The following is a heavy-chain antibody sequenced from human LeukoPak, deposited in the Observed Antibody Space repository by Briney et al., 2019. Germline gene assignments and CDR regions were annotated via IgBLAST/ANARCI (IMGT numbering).Heavy chain of an antibody. V-gene: IGHV4-34*01. Sequence: PSETLSLTCAVYGRSFSGYYWSGIRQPPGKGLEWIGEINHSGSTNYNPSLKSRVTISVDTSKNQFSLKLSSVTAADTAVYYCARGHYFDYWGQGTLVTVSS. J-gene: IGHJ4*02. CDR2: INHSGST. CDR3: ARGHYFDY. CDR1: GRSFSGYY.